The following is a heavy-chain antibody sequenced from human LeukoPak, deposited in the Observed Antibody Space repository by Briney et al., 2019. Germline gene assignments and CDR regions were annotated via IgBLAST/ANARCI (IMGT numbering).Heavy chain of an antibody. CDR1: GGTFNSYA. J-gene: IGHJ2*01. V-gene: IGHV1-69*05. Sequence: GSSVKVSCKASGGTFNSYAISWVRQAPGQGLEWMGGIIPIFGTANYAQKFQGRVTITMDESTSTAYVELSSLRSEDTAVYYCATPRSPDWYFDLWGRGTLVTVSS. CDR3: ATPRSPDWYFDL. CDR2: IIPIFGTA.